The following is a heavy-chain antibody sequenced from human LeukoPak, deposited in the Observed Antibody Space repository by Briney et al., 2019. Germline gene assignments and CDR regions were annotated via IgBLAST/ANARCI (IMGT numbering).Heavy chain of an antibody. CDR2: ISTSGST. Sequence: PSETLSLTCTVSGGSISSYYWSWIRQPAGKGLESIGHISTSGSTNYNPSLKSRVTMSVDTSKNQFSLKLSSVTAADTAVYYCARDLAVLGYFHFDYWGQGTLVTVSS. CDR1: GGSISSYY. J-gene: IGHJ4*02. V-gene: IGHV4-4*07. D-gene: IGHD3-22*01. CDR3: ARDLAVLGYFHFDY.